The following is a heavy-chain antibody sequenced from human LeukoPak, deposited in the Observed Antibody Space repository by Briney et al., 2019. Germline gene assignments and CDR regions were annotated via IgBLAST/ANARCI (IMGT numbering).Heavy chain of an antibody. CDR3: AKGLDM. Sequence: GGSLRLSCAASGFTFDDYAMHWVRQAPGKGLEWVSGISWNSGSIGYADSVKGRFTISRDNAKNSLYLQMNSLRAEDTALYYCAKGLDMWGQGTLVTVSS. V-gene: IGHV3-9*01. J-gene: IGHJ4*02. D-gene: IGHD3-9*01. CDR1: GFTFDDYA. CDR2: ISWNSGSI.